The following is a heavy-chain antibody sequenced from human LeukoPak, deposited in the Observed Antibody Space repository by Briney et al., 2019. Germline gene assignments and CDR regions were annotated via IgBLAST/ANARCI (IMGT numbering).Heavy chain of an antibody. CDR3: ASRSSIWSGYQDTLYYFDS. J-gene: IGHJ4*02. V-gene: IGHV4-59*13. D-gene: IGHD3-3*01. CDR1: GGSISSYY. CDR2: IYYRGNT. Sequence: PSETLSLTCTVSGGSISSYYWSWIRQPPGGRLEGIGHIYYRGNTNYNPSLKRRVTISVATSKNQFSLKLSSVTAADTAVYYCASRSSIWSGYQDTLYYFDSWGQGTLVTVSS.